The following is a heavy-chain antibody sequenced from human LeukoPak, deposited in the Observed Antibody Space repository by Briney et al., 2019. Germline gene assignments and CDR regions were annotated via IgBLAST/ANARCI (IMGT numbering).Heavy chain of an antibody. V-gene: IGHV4-34*01. CDR1: GGSFSGYY. CDR3: ARGRVSRGFRY. Sequence: SETLSLTCAVYGGSFSGYYWSWIRQPPGKGLEWIGEINHSGSTNYNPSLKSRVTISVDTSKNQFSLKLSSVTAADTAVYYCARGRVSRGFRYWGQGTLSPSPQ. D-gene: IGHD6-19*01. J-gene: IGHJ4*02. CDR2: INHSGST.